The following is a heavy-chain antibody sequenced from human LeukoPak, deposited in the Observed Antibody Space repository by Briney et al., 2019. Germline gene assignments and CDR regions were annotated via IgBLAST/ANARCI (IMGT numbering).Heavy chain of an antibody. Sequence: GGSLRLSCAGSGFIFSNYWMSWARQAPGKGLEWVASITRSGTYIDYADSVKGRFTISRDNAKNSLYLQMNSLRAEDTAVYYCASDPAREAAAGRDFWGQGILVTVSS. J-gene: IGHJ1*01. CDR1: GFIFSNYW. CDR2: ITRSGTYI. D-gene: IGHD6-13*01. V-gene: IGHV3-21*01. CDR3: ASDPAREAAAGRDF.